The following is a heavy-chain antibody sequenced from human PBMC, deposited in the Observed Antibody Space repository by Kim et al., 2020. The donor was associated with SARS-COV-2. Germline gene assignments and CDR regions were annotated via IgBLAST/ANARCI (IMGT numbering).Heavy chain of an antibody. CDR2: IKSKTDGGTT. Sequence: GGSLRLSCAASGFTFSNAWMSWVRQAPGKGLEWVGRIKSKTDGGTTDYAAPVKGRFTISRDDSKNTLYLQMNSLKTEDTAVYYRTTAPHWGYDSLSYYYGMDVWGQGTTVTVSS. J-gene: IGHJ6*02. D-gene: IGHD5-12*01. CDR3: TTAPHWGYDSLSYYYGMDV. CDR1: GFTFSNAW. V-gene: IGHV3-15*01.